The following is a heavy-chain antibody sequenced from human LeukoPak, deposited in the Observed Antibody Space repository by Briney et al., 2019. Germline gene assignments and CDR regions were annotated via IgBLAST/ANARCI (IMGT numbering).Heavy chain of an antibody. CDR1: GGSISSHY. Sequence: SETLSLTCTVSGGSISSHYWSWIRQPPGKGLEWIGYIYYSGSTNYNPSLKSRVTISVDTSKNQFSLKLSSVTAADTAVYYCARGGSRDWFDPWGQGTLVNASS. V-gene: IGHV4-59*11. CDR3: ARGGSRDWFDP. D-gene: IGHD2-15*01. J-gene: IGHJ5*02. CDR2: IYYSGST.